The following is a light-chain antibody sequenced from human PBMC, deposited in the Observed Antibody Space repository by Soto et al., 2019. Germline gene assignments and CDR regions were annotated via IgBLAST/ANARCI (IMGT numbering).Light chain of an antibody. V-gene: IGKV1-39*01. CDR1: QSISIY. CDR3: QQSYSTPYT. CDR2: GAS. Sequence: DIQMTQSPSYLSASIGDRVTITCRASQSISIYLNWYQQKPGKAPKLLIYGASSLQSGVPSRFSGSGSGTDFTLTISSLQPEDFSTYYCQQSYSTPYTFGQGTKLEIK. J-gene: IGKJ2*01.